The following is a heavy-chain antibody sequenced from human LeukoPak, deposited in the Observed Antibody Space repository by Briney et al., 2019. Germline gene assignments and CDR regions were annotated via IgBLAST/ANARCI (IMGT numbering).Heavy chain of an antibody. V-gene: IGHV3-21*01. CDR2: ISSSTNYI. Sequence: PGGSLRLSCATSGFTFNSYNMNWVRQAPGKGLEWVSSISSSTNYIYYADSVKGRFTISRDNAKNSLYLQMNSLRAEDTAVYYCARGDIVATIYYFDYWGQGTLVTVSS. J-gene: IGHJ4*02. CDR1: GFTFNSYN. D-gene: IGHD5-12*01. CDR3: ARGDIVATIYYFDY.